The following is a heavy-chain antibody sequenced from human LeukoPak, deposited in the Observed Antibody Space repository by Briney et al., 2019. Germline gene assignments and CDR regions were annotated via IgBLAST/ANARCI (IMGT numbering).Heavy chain of an antibody. CDR3: ARPGAAATLDRFDY. CDR2: IYPGDSDT. Sequence: GAARQICGKCAGSIFTSYRIGGGRDPPGKGEEGMGIIYPGDSDTTYSPSFQGQVPISSDTSITTAYLQWSSLKASDTAMYYCARPGAAATLDRFDYWGQGTLVTVSS. CDR1: GSIFTSYR. D-gene: IGHD6-13*01. V-gene: IGHV5-51*01. J-gene: IGHJ4*02.